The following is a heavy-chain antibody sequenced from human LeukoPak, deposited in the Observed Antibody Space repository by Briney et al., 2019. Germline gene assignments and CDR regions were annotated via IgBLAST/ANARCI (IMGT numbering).Heavy chain of an antibody. CDR1: GGSISSSSYY. CDR2: IYYSGST. V-gene: IGHV4-39*07. J-gene: IGHJ5*02. Sequence: SETLSLTCTVSGGSISSSSYYWGWIRQPPGKGLEWIGSIYYSGSTYYNPSLKSRVTISVDTSKNQFSLKLSSVTAADTAVYYCARADCSSTSCTEDSWFDPWGQGTLVTVSS. CDR3: ARADCSSTSCTEDSWFDP. D-gene: IGHD2-2*01.